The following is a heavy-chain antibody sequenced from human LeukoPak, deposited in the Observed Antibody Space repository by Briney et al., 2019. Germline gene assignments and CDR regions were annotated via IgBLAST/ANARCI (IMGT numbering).Heavy chain of an antibody. J-gene: IGHJ5*02. CDR2: ISAYNGNT. CDR1: GYIFTSYG. D-gene: IGHD5-18*01. CDR3: ARDANTAMARPSRPFDP. V-gene: IGHV1-18*01. Sequence: GASVKVSCKASGYIFTSYGISWVRQAPGQGLEWMGWISAYNGNTNYAQKLQGRVTMTTDTSTRTAYMELRSLRSDDTAVYYCARDANTAMARPSRPFDPWGQGTLVTVSS.